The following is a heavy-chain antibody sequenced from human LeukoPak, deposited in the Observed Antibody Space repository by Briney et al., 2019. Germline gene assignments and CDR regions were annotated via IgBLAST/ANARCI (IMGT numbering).Heavy chain of an antibody. J-gene: IGHJ4*02. D-gene: IGHD2-2*02. V-gene: IGHV1-18*01. CDR2: ISAYNGNT. CDR3: ARDRDVVVPAAISLPIDY. Sequence: VASVKVSSKASGYTFTSYGISWVRQAPGQGLEWMGWISAYNGNTNYAQKLQGRVTMTTDTSTSTAYMELRSLRSDDTAVYYCARDRDVVVPAAISLPIDYWGQGTLVTVSS. CDR1: GYTFTSYG.